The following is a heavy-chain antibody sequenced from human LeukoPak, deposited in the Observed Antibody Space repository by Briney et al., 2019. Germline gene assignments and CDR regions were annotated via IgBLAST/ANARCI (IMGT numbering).Heavy chain of an antibody. V-gene: IGHV3-66*01. CDR1: GFTVSSNY. Sequence: PGGSLRLSCAASGFTVSSNYMSWVRQAPGKGLEWVSVIYSGGSTYYADSVKGRFTISRDNSKNTLYLQINSLRAEDTAVYYCARDLTKYYDSSGPVGYWGQGTLVTVSS. CDR2: IYSGGST. D-gene: IGHD3-22*01. CDR3: ARDLTKYYDSSGPVGY. J-gene: IGHJ4*02.